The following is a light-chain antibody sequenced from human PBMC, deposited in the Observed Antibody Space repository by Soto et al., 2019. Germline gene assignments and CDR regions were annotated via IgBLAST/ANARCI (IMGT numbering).Light chain of an antibody. CDR3: SSYTSSSTPYV. J-gene: IGLJ1*01. CDR1: SSDIGGYNS. CDR2: DVN. V-gene: IGLV2-14*01. Sequence: QSALAQPASVSGSPGQSITISCTGTSSDIGGYNSVSWYQQHPGKAPKLMIYDVNYRPSGVSNRFSGSKSANTASLAISGLQAEDEADYYCSSYTSSSTPYVFGTGTKVTV.